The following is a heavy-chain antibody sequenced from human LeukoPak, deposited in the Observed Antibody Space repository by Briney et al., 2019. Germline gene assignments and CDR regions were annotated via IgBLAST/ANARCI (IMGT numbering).Heavy chain of an antibody. CDR3: ARGGWEQLGCMDV. D-gene: IGHD6-13*01. CDR1: GYTFTDYS. CDR2: INPNSGGT. Sequence: ASVKVSCTASGYTFTDYSMHWVRQAPGQGLQWMGWINPNSGGTHYAQKFQGRVTMTRDTSISTDYMELSRLRSDDTAVYYCARGGWEQLGCMDVWGQGTTVTVSS. J-gene: IGHJ6*02. V-gene: IGHV1-2*02.